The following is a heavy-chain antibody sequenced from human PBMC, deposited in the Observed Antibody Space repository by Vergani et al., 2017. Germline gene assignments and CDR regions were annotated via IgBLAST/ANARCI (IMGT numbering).Heavy chain of an antibody. Sequence: QVQLVESGGGVVQPGRSLRLSCAASGFTFSSYAMHWVRQAPGKGLEWVAVISYDGSNKYYADSVKGRFTISRDNSKTTLYLQMNSLRAEDTAVYYCARAGGGSGWYSHNYYYYYMDVWGKGTTVTVSS. V-gene: IGHV3-30*04. CDR1: GFTFSSYA. J-gene: IGHJ6*03. D-gene: IGHD6-19*01. CDR3: ARAGGGSGWYSHNYYYYYMDV. CDR2: ISYDGSNK.